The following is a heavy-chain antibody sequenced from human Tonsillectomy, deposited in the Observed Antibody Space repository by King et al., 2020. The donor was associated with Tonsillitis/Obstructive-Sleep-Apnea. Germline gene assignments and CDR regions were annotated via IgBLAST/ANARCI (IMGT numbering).Heavy chain of an antibody. CDR2: INPSGGST. D-gene: IGHD2-2*02. CDR1: GYTFTSYY. V-gene: IGHV1-46*01. Sequence: QAQLVQSGAEVKKPGASVKVSCKASGYTFTSYYMHWVRQTPGQGLEWMGIINPSGGSTSHAQKFQGRVTMTRDTSTSTVYMELSSLRSEDTAVYYCARDNCSSTSCYTHYFDFWGQGTLVTVSS. J-gene: IGHJ4*02. CDR3: ARDNCSSTSCYTHYFDF.